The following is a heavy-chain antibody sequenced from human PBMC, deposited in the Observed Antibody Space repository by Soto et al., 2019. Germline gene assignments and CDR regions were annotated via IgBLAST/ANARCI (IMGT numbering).Heavy chain of an antibody. CDR1: GGTFSSYA. J-gene: IGHJ6*02. D-gene: IGHD2-2*01. CDR3: ARGYCISTSCYPYGMDV. V-gene: IGHV1-69*12. Sequence: QVQLVQSGAEVKKPGSSVKVSCKASGGTFSSYAISWVRQAPGQGLEWMGGIVPIFGTANYAQKFQGRVTITADESTSTAYMELGSLRSEDTAVYYCARGYCISTSCYPYGMDVWGQGTTVTVSS. CDR2: IVPIFGTA.